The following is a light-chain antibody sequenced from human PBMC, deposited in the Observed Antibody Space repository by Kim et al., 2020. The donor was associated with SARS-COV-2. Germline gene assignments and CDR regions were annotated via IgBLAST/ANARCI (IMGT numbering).Light chain of an antibody. Sequence: QKVTISCSGSSSNIGNNYVSWYQQLPGTAPKLLIYDNYKRPSGIPDRFSGSKSGTSATLGITGLQTGDEADYYCGTWDTSLSADWVFGGGTQLTVL. CDR1: SSNIGNNY. CDR2: DNY. J-gene: IGLJ3*02. CDR3: GTWDTSLSADWV. V-gene: IGLV1-51*01.